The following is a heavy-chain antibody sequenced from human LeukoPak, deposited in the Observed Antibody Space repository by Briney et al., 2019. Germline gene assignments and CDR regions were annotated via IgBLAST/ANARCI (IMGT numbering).Heavy chain of an antibody. D-gene: IGHD6-13*01. CDR3: ARSRAGYSSSWQTFDY. J-gene: IGHJ4*02. Sequence: GGSLRLSCAASGFTFSSYSMNWVRQAPGKGLEWVSYISSSSSTIYYADSVKGRFTISRDNAKNSLYLQMNSLRAEDTAVYYCARSRAGYSSSWQTFDYWGQGTLVTVSS. V-gene: IGHV3-48*01. CDR2: ISSSSSTI. CDR1: GFTFSSYS.